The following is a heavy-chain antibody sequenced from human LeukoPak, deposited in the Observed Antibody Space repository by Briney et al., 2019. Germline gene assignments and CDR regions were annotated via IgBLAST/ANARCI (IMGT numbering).Heavy chain of an antibody. CDR1: GGSISSYY. CDR2: IYYSGST. J-gene: IGHJ4*02. Sequence: PSEAPSLTCTVSGGSISSYYWSWIRQPPGKGLEWIGYIYYSGSTNYNPSLKSRVTISVDTSKNQFSLKLSSVTAADTAVYYRARESPVVPAATGAHFDYWGQGTLVTVSS. D-gene: IGHD2-2*01. CDR3: ARESPVVPAATGAHFDY. V-gene: IGHV4-59*01.